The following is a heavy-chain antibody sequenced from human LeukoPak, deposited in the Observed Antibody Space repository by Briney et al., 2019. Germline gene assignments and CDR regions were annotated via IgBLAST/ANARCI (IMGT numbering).Heavy chain of an antibody. V-gene: IGHV3-23*01. D-gene: IGHD3-10*01. J-gene: IGHJ6*02. CDR3: AKRSRRLTLVRGVPREDV. Sequence: SCKASGYTFTSYAMSWVRQAPGKGLEWVSAISGSGGTTYFADSVKGRFAISRDNSKNTLHLQMNSLRAEDTAVYYCAKRSRRLTLVRGVPREDVWGQGTTVTVSS. CDR1: GYTFTSYA. CDR2: ISGSGGTT.